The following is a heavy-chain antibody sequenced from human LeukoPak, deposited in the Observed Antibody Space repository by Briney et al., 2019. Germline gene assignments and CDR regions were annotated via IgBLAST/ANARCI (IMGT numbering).Heavy chain of an antibody. Sequence: ASVKVSCKASGYTFTGYYMHWVRQAPGQGLEWMGWINPNSGGTDYAQKFQGRVTMTRDTSISTAYMELSRLRSDDTAVYYCAREAVAGNAATDYWGQGTLVTVSS. D-gene: IGHD6-19*01. CDR2: INPNSGGT. CDR3: AREAVAGNAATDY. CDR1: GYTFTGYY. V-gene: IGHV1-2*02. J-gene: IGHJ4*02.